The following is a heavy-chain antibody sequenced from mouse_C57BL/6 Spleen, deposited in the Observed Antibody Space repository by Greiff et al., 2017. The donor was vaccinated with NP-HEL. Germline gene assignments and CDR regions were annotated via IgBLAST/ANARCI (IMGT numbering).Heavy chain of an antibody. J-gene: IGHJ2*01. CDR3: ARGITTVVATNYFDY. CDR2: IYPRSGNT. CDR1: GYTFTSYG. Sequence: VQLKQSGAELARPGASVKLSCKASGYTFTSYGISWVKQRTGQGLEWIGEIYPRSGNTYYNEKFKGKATLTADKSSSTAYMELRSLTSEDSAVYFCARGITTVVATNYFDYWGQGTTLTVSS. D-gene: IGHD1-1*01. V-gene: IGHV1-81*01.